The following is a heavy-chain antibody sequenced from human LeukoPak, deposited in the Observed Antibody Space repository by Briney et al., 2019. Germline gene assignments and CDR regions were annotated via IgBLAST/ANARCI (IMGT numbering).Heavy chain of an antibody. CDR3: ARDGCSSTSCYLPYQYYYMNV. Sequence: GESLRVSCAASGFSFSSYWMSWVRQAPGKRLEWVAIIKQDGSEKYYVDSVKGRFTISRDNAKNSLYLQMNSLRAEDTAVYYCARDGCSSTSCYLPYQYYYMNVWGQGTTVTVSS. D-gene: IGHD2-2*01. CDR2: IKQDGSEK. CDR1: GFSFSSYW. J-gene: IGHJ6*03. V-gene: IGHV3-7*01.